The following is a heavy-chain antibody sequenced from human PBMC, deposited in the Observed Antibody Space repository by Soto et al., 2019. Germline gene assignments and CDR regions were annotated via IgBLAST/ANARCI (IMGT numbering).Heavy chain of an antibody. CDR1: GYTFTGYA. Sequence: ASVKVSCKASGYTFTGYAMHWVRQAPGQRLEWMGWINAGNGNTKYSQKFQGRVSITRDTSASAAYMELSSLRSEDTAVYYCARAVAVAADFDYWGQGTLVTVSS. D-gene: IGHD6-19*01. CDR2: INAGNGNT. V-gene: IGHV1-3*01. CDR3: ARAVAVAADFDY. J-gene: IGHJ4*02.